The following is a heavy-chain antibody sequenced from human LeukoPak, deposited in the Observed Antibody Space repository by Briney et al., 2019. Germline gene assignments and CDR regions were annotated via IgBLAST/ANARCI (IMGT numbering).Heavy chain of an antibody. V-gene: IGHV4-31*03. D-gene: IGHD6-19*01. CDR3: ARGDSSGWYYYFDY. Sequence: SQTLSLTCTVSGGSISSGGYYWSWIRQHPGKGLEWIGYIYYSGSTYYNPSLKSRVTISVDTSTNQFSLKVSSVTAADTAVYYCARGDSSGWYYYFDYWGQGTLVTVSS. CDR1: GGSISSGGYY. J-gene: IGHJ4*02. CDR2: IYYSGST.